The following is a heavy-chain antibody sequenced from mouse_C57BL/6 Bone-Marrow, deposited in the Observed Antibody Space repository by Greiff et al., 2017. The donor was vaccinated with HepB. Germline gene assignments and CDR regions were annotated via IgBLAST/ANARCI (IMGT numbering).Heavy chain of an antibody. Sequence: QVQLKESGAELVRPGTSVKMSCKASGYTFTNYWIGWAKQRPGHGLEWIGDIYPGGGYTNYNEKFKGKATLTADKSSSTAYMQFSSLTSEDSAIYYCARAGALLYYFDYWGQGTTLTVSS. CDR2: IYPGGGYT. D-gene: IGHD6-1*01. CDR3: ARAGALLYYFDY. CDR1: GYTFTNYW. J-gene: IGHJ2*01. V-gene: IGHV1-63*01.